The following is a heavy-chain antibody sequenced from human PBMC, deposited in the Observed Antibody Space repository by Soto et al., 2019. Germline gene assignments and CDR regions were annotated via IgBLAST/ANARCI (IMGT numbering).Heavy chain of an antibody. CDR2: IHNDGSDT. V-gene: IGHV3-74*01. Sequence: HPGGSLRLSCAASGFTFRSYWMHWVRQAPGKGLVWVSRIHNDGSDTTYADYVKGRFTISRDNAKNTVYLQMNSLRAEDTAVYYWVRDKPDNWFDPWGQGTPVTVSS. CDR3: VRDKPDNWFDP. CDR1: GFTFRSYW. J-gene: IGHJ5*02.